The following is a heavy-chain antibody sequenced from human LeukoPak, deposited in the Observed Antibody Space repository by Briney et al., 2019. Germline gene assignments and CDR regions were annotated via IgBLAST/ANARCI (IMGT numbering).Heavy chain of an antibody. Sequence: PSETLSLTCTVSGGSISSGGYYWSWIRQHPGKGLEWIGYIYYSGSTYYNPSLKSRVTISVDTSKNQFSLKLSSVTAADTAVYYCARDYSMGTAYWYFDLWGRGTLVTVSS. CDR1: GGSISSGGYY. V-gene: IGHV4-31*03. CDR2: IYYSGST. D-gene: IGHD2-21*02. J-gene: IGHJ2*01. CDR3: ARDYSMGTAYWYFDL.